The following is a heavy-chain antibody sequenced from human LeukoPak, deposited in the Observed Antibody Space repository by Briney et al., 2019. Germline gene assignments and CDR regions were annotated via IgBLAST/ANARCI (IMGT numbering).Heavy chain of an antibody. J-gene: IGHJ4*02. Sequence: PGGSLRLSCAASGFPFSSYAMTWIRQAPGKGLEWVAVISYDGSNRYYADSVRGRFTISRDNSKNTLYLQMNSLRAEDTAVYYCARDRSYYDSSGYYPHYFDYWGQGTLVTVSS. CDR3: ARDRSYYDSSGYYPHYFDY. CDR2: ISYDGSNR. D-gene: IGHD3-22*01. CDR1: GFPFSSYA. V-gene: IGHV3-30*04.